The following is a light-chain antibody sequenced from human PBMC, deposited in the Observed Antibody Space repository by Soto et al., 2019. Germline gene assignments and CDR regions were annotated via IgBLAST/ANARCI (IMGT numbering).Light chain of an antibody. CDR2: LNSDGSH. CDR1: SGHSSDA. Sequence: QSVLPQSPSASASLGASVKLTCTLSSGHSSDAIAWHQQQPEKGPRFLMNLNSDGSHTKGDGIPDRFSGSSSGAERYLAISSLQSEDEADYYCQTWGTGIVIFGGGTKLTVL. V-gene: IGLV4-69*01. J-gene: IGLJ2*01. CDR3: QTWGTGIVI.